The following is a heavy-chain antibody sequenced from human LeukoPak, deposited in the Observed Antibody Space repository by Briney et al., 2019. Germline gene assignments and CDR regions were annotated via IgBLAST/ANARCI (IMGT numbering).Heavy chain of an antibody. Sequence: ASVKVSCKASGYTFTGYYMHWVRQAPGQGLEWMGIINPSGGSTSYAQKFQGRVTMTRDTSTSTVYMELSSLRSEDTAVYYCARVQWHDAFDIWGQGTMVTVSS. CDR3: ARVQWHDAFDI. D-gene: IGHD6-19*01. CDR1: GYTFTGYY. J-gene: IGHJ3*02. V-gene: IGHV1-46*01. CDR2: INPSGGST.